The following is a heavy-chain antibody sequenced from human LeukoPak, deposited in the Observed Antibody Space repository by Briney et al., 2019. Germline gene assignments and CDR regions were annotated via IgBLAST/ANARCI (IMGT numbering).Heavy chain of an antibody. J-gene: IGHJ4*02. Sequence: GGSLRLSCAASGFIVSSSYMSWVRQPPGKGLEWVSGVYTDGSTYYADSVQGRFTISRDNSKNTLYLQMNSLRADDTSVYYCVRGHYSNTLGGQGTLVTVSS. CDR3: VRGHYSNTL. D-gene: IGHD4-11*01. V-gene: IGHV3-66*01. CDR2: VYTDGST. CDR1: GFIVSSSY.